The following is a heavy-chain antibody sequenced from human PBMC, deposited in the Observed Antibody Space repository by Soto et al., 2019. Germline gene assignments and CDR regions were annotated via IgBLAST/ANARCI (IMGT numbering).Heavy chain of an antibody. CDR1: GGSISSSNW. Sequence: QVQLQESGPGLVKPSGTLSLTCAVSGGSISSSNWWSWVRQPPGKGLEWIGEIYHSGSTNYNPSLKRRVNRSVDTSKNQFSLKLSSVTAAATAVYYCARIAAAGTNFDSWGQGTLVTVSS. D-gene: IGHD6-13*01. CDR3: ARIAAAGTNFDS. CDR2: IYHSGST. J-gene: IGHJ4*02. V-gene: IGHV4-4*02.